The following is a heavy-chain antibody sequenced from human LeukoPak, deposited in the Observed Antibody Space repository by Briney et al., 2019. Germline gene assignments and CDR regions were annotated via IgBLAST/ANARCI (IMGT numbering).Heavy chain of an antibody. Sequence: GGSLRLSCAASGFTFSDYYMSWLRQAPGKGLEWVSYISSSGSTIYYADSVKGRFTISRDNAKNSLYLQMNSLRAEDTAVYYCAREKTAYYDSSGYLYYFDYWGQGTLVTVSS. CDR2: ISSSGSTI. V-gene: IGHV3-11*04. CDR3: AREKTAYYDSSGYLYYFDY. CDR1: GFTFSDYY. J-gene: IGHJ4*02. D-gene: IGHD3-22*01.